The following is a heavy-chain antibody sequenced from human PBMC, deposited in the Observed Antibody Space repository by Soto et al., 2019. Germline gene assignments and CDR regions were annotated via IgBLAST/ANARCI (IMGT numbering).Heavy chain of an antibody. CDR2: INPSGST. J-gene: IGHJ3*02. D-gene: IGHD3-3*01. Sequence: QLQLQESGSGLVKPSQTLSLTCAFSGGSISSGGYSWSWIRQPPGKGLEWIGYINPSGSTYYNPSLKSRVTISVDRSKNQFSLKLSSVTAADTAVYYCARGFYDFWFAFDIWGQGTMVTVSS. V-gene: IGHV4-30-2*01. CDR1: GGSISSGGYS. CDR3: ARGFYDFWFAFDI.